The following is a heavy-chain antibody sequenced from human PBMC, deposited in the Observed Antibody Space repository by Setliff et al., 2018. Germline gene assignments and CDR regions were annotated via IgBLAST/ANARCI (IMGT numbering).Heavy chain of an antibody. CDR1: GYTFTSYG. Sequence: GASVKVSCKASGYTFTSYGISWVRQAPGQGLEWMGWISACNGNTNYAQKLQGRVTMTTDTSTSTAYMELRSLRSDDTAVYYCARVKAPALYYYMDVWGKGTTVTVSS. D-gene: IGHD3-16*02. V-gene: IGHV1-18*01. CDR2: ISACNGNT. J-gene: IGHJ6*03. CDR3: ARVKAPALYYYMDV.